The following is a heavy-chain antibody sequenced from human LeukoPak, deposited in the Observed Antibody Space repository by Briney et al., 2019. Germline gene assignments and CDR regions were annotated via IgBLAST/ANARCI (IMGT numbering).Heavy chain of an antibody. D-gene: IGHD6-19*01. J-gene: IGHJ3*02. Sequence: GGSLTLSCAVSGFTFNSHNVKWALQAPGEGVEGVTYIINNSSYIYYADSVKRRVTISRDNAKNSLYLQMNSLRAEDTPVYYCAGERCGPGWLDAFDMWGQGTMVTVP. V-gene: IGHV3-21*01. CDR1: GFTFNSHN. CDR3: AGERCGPGWLDAFDM. CDR2: IINNSSYI.